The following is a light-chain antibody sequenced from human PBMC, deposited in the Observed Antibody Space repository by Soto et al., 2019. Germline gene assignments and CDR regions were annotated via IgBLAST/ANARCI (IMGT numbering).Light chain of an antibody. CDR1: SSDVGAYNF. V-gene: IGLV2-14*01. Sequence: SSLTQPASVSGSPGQSITISCTGTSSDVGAYNFVSWYQQYPGKAPKVIIFEVRKRPSGVSNRFSGSKSGDTASLTISGLQAEDEADYYCSSYRSSTTFVVGNGTKVTVL. CDR2: EVR. CDR3: SSYRSSTTFV. J-gene: IGLJ1*01.